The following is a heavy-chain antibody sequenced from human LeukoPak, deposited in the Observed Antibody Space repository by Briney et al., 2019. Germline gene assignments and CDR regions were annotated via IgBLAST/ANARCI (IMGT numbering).Heavy chain of an antibody. D-gene: IGHD3-10*01. CDR3: ARDAAVRGVEGFDY. CDR1: GFTFSSYA. CDR2: ISYDGSNK. J-gene: IGHJ4*02. V-gene: IGHV3-30-3*01. Sequence: GGSLRLSCAASGFTFSSYAMHWVRQAPGKGLEWVAVISYDGSNKYYADSVKGRFTISRDNSKNTLYLQMNSLRAEDTAVYYCARDAAVRGVEGFDYWGQGTLVTVSS.